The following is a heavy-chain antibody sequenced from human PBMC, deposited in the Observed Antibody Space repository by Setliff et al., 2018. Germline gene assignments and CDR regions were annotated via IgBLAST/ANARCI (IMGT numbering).Heavy chain of an antibody. CDR2: LKYSGST. CDR3: ARAGPTVTFFRVLVISWWDP. CDR1: GGSISSSSYY. V-gene: IGHV4-39*07. J-gene: IGHJ5*02. D-gene: IGHD3-3*01. Sequence: SETLSLTCTVSGGSISSSSYYWGWIRQPPGKGLEWIGSLKYSGSTYYNPSLKSRVTISVDTSKNQFSLKLSSVTAADTATYYCARAGPTVTFFRVLVISWWDPWGQGSLVTVSS.